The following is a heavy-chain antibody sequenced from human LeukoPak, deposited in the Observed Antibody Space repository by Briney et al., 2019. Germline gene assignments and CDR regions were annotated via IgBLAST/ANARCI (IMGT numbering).Heavy chain of an antibody. CDR3: AKAIGGAAAVAFDY. CDR1: GFTFSSYW. J-gene: IGHJ4*02. CDR2: INTDGSST. V-gene: IGHV3-74*01. Sequence: SGGSLRLSCAASGFTFSSYWMHWVRQAPGKGLVWVSRINTDGSSTSYADSVKGRFSISGDNAKNSLYLQMNSLRAEDTALYYCAKAIGGAAAVAFDYWGQGTLVTVSS. D-gene: IGHD6-13*01.